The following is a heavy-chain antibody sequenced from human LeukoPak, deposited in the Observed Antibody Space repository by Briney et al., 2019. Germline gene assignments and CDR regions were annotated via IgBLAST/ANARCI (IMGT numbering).Heavy chain of an antibody. CDR3: ARASPRRIAVAGTIDY. D-gene: IGHD6-19*01. V-gene: IGHV4-4*02. CDR2: IYHSGST. J-gene: IGHJ4*02. Sequence: SETLSLTCAVSGGSISSSNWWSWVRQPPGKGLEWIGEIYHSGSTNYNPSLKSRVTISVDTSKNQFSLKLSSVTAADTAVYYCARASPRRIAVAGTIDYWGQGTLVTVSS. CDR1: GGSISSSNW.